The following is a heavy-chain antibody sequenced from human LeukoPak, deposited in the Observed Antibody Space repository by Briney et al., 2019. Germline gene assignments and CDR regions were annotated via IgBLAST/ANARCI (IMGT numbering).Heavy chain of an antibody. CDR1: GGSISSSNW. J-gene: IGHJ6*02. CDR2: IYHSGGT. CDR3: ARGQEYSGYDSSYYYYGMDV. D-gene: IGHD5-12*01. V-gene: IGHV4-4*02. Sequence: SETLSLTCAVSGGSISSSNWWSWVRQPPGKGLEWIGEIYHSGGTNYNPSLKSRVTISVDTSKNQFSLKLSSVTAADTAVYYCARGQEYSGYDSSYYYYGMDVWGQGTTVTVSS.